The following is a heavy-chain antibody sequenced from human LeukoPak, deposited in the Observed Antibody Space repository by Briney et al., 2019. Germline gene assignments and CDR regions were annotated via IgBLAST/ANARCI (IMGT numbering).Heavy chain of an antibody. CDR3: ARDHSSSYDY. Sequence: SETLSLTCTVSGGSISSYYWSWIRQPPGKGLEWIGYIYYSGSTNYNPSLKSRVTISVDTSKNQFSLKLSSVTAADTAVYYCARDHSSSYDYWGQGTLVTVSS. D-gene: IGHD6-6*01. CDR1: GGSISSYY. CDR2: IYYSGST. V-gene: IGHV4-59*12. J-gene: IGHJ4*02.